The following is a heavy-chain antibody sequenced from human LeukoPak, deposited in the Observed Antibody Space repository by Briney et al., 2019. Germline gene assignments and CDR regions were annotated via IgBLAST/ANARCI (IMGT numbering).Heavy chain of an antibody. V-gene: IGHV4-30-4*01. CDR1: GGSISSGDYY. CDR2: IYYSGST. CDR3: ARGGSHDYGDYVYFY. D-gene: IGHD4-17*01. J-gene: IGHJ4*02. Sequence: PSETLSLTCTVSGGSISSGDYYWSWIRQPPGKGLEWIGYIYYSGSTYYNPSLESRVTISVDTSKNQFSLKLSSVTAADTAVYYCARGGSHDYGDYVYFYWGQGTLVTVSS.